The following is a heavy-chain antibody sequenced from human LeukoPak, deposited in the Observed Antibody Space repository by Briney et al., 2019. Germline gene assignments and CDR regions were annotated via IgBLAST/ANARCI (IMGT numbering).Heavy chain of an antibody. CDR2: ISSSSRTI. CDR1: GFTFSSYT. Sequence: GGSLRLSCAASGFTFSSYTMNWVRQAPGKGLEWVSSISSSSRTIYYADSVKGRFTISRDNAKNSLYLQMNSLGAEDTAVYYCAREYSSSWYLNYYFDYWGQGTLVTVSS. V-gene: IGHV3-48*01. D-gene: IGHD6-13*01. J-gene: IGHJ4*02. CDR3: AREYSSSWYLNYYFDY.